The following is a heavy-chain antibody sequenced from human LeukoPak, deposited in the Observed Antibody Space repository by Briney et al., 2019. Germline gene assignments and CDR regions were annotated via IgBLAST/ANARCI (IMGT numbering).Heavy chain of an antibody. CDR2: IYTSGST. D-gene: IGHD6-19*01. Sequence: PSETLSLTCTVSGGSISGYYWSWIRQPAGKGLEWIGRIYTSGSTNYSPSLKSRVTMSVDTSKNQFSPKLTSVTAADTAVYYCARDYGTAVAGPTPAYYFDYWGQGTLVTVSS. CDR1: GGSISGYY. J-gene: IGHJ4*02. V-gene: IGHV4-4*07. CDR3: ARDYGTAVAGPTPAYYFDY.